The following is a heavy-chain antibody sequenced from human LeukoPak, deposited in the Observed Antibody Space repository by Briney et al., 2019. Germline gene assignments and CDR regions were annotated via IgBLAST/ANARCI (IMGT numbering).Heavy chain of an antibody. CDR1: GGSFSGYY. CDR3: EGRDGYNAVVY. D-gene: IGHD5-24*01. CDR2: INHSGST. V-gene: IGHV4-34*01. J-gene: IGHJ4*02. Sequence: SETLSLTCAVYGGSFSGYYWSWIRQPPGMGLEWIGEINHSGSTNYNPSLKSRVTISVDTSKNQFSLKLSSVTAADTAVYYCEGRDGYNAVVYWGQGTLVTVSS.